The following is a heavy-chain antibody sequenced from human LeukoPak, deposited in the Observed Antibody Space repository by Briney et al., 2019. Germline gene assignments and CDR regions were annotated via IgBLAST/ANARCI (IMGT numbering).Heavy chain of an antibody. CDR1: GFSFSSYG. Sequence: PGGSLRLSCAASGFSFSSYGMHWVRQAPGKGLKWVAFIRYDGSNKYYADSVKGRFTISRDNSKNTLYLQMNSLRAGDTAVYYCAKPHFDDWGQGTLVTVSS. CDR3: AKPHFDD. V-gene: IGHV3-30*02. CDR2: IRYDGSNK. J-gene: IGHJ4*02.